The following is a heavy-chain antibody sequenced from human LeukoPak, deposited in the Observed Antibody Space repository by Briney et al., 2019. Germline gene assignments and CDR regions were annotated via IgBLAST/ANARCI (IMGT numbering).Heavy chain of an antibody. CDR2: IYYSGST. CDR3: ARNWRGSRGWSFDY. J-gene: IGHJ4*02. CDR1: GGSISSGGSY. V-gene: IGHV4-31*03. Sequence: SETLSFTCTVSGGSISSGGSYWSWIRQHPGKGLEWIGYIYYSGSTYYNPSLKSRVTISVDTSKNQFSLKLSSVTAADTAVYYCARNWRGSRGWSFDYWGQGTLVTASS. D-gene: IGHD3-10*01.